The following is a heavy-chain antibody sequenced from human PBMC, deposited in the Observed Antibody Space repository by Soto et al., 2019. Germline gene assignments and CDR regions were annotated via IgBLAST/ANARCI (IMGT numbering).Heavy chain of an antibody. V-gene: IGHV3-23*05. CDR2: IDYYGTNR. Sequence: GGSLRLSCATSGFTVDNGMAWVRQTPGKGLEWVSTIDYYGTNRHYADSVKGRFTISRDKARNTVALQMSNLRAEDTALYYCVSWVSAHLDKWGPGTLVTVSS. J-gene: IGHJ4*02. CDR1: GFTVDNG. CDR3: VSWVSAHLDK. D-gene: IGHD2-8*01.